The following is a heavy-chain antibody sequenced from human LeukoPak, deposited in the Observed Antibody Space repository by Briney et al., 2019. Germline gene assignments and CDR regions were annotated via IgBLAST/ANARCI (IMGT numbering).Heavy chain of an antibody. CDR3: TTPQGDIVVVPAAPPGYYYGMDV. J-gene: IGHJ6*02. CDR2: IKSKTDGGTT. D-gene: IGHD2-2*01. CDR1: GFTFSQYW. V-gene: IGHV3-15*01. Sequence: PGGSLRLSCAASGFTFSQYWMSWVRQAPGKGLEWVGRIKSKTDGGTTDYAAPVKGRFTISRDDSKNTLYLQMNSLKTEDTAVYYCTTPQGDIVVVPAAPPGYYYGMDVWGQGTTVTVSS.